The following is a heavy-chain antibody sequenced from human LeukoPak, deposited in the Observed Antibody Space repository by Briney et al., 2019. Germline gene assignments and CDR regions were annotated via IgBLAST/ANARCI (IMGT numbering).Heavy chain of an antibody. CDR2: IWYDGSNK. CDR3: SKDRLHCSGGSCYSGYFDY. D-gene: IGHD2-15*01. Sequence: GRSLRLSCAASGFTFSSYGMHWVRQAPGKGLEWVAVIWYDGSNKYYADSVKGRFTISRDNSKNTLYLQMNSLRADDTAVYYCSKDRLHCSGGSCYSGYFDYWGQGTLVTVSS. V-gene: IGHV3-33*06. J-gene: IGHJ4*02. CDR1: GFTFSSYG.